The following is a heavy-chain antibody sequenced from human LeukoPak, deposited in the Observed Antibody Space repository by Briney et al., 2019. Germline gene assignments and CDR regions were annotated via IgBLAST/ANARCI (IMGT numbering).Heavy chain of an antibody. J-gene: IGHJ6*03. CDR3: ASMRGTWDYYYYYYMDV. CDR1: GFTFSSYA. D-gene: IGHD3-16*01. CDR2: ISGSGGST. V-gene: IGHV3-23*01. Sequence: PGGSLRLSCAASGFTFSSYAMSWVRQAPGKGLEWVSAISGSGGSTYYADSVKGRFTISRDNSKNTLFLQMNSLRAEDTAVYYCASMRGTWDYYYYYYMDVWGKGTTVTVSS.